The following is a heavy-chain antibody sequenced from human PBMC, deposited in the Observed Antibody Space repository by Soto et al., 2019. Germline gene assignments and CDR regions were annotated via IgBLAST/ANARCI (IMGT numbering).Heavy chain of an antibody. V-gene: IGHV6-1*01. CDR1: GDSVSSNTAA. CDR3: VRDVGFDFDY. D-gene: IGHD1-26*01. Sequence: SQTLSLTCAISGDSVSSNTAAWNWIRQSPSRGLEWLGRTYYRSKWYNDYAVSVKSRITINPDTSKNQFSLHLNSVTPEGTALYYCVRDVGFDFDYWGLGTLVTVSS. J-gene: IGHJ4*02. CDR2: TYYRSKWYN.